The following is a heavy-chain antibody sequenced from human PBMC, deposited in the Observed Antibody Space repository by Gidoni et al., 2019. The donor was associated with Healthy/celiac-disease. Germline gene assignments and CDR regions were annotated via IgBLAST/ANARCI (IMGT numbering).Heavy chain of an antibody. V-gene: IGHV4-39*01. Sequence: QLQLQESGPGLVKPSETLSLTCTVSGGSISSSSYYWGWIRQPPGKGLAWIGSIYYSGSTYYNPSLKSRVTISVDTSKNQFSLKLSSVTAADTAVYYCARHRKQQLYFDYWGQGTLVTVSS. J-gene: IGHJ4*02. CDR1: GGSISSSSYY. CDR2: IYYSGST. CDR3: ARHRKQQLYFDY. D-gene: IGHD6-13*01.